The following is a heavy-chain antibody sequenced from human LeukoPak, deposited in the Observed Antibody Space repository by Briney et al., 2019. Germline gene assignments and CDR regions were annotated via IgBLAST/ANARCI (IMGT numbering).Heavy chain of an antibody. CDR1: WVTVSSNY. Sequence: HGGSLILSCAASWVTVSSNYMSCVRQAPGKGLELTSVIYSGGRKYYADSVKGRFTISRDNSKNTLYLQMNSLRAEDTAVYYCASYYGSGSSRYYYYGMDVWGQGTTVTVSS. CDR3: ASYYGSGSSRYYYYGMDV. CDR2: IYSGGRK. D-gene: IGHD3-10*01. J-gene: IGHJ6*02. V-gene: IGHV3-53*01.